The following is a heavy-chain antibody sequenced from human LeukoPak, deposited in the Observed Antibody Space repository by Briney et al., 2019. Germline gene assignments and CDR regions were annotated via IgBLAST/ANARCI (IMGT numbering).Heavy chain of an antibody. CDR2: IYYSGST. D-gene: IGHD1-26*01. CDR3: ALGIAGAFDY. V-gene: IGHV4-39*01. J-gene: IGHJ4*02. CDR1: GGSISSSSYY. Sequence: SETLSLTGTVSGGSISSSSYYWGWIRQPPGKGLEWIGSIYYSGSTYYNPSLKSRVTISVDTSKNQFSLKLSSVTAADTAVYYCALGIAGAFDYWGQGTLVTVSS.